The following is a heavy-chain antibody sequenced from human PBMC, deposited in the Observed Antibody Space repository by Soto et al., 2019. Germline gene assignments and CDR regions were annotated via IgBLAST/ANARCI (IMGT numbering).Heavy chain of an antibody. J-gene: IGHJ4*02. V-gene: IGHV3-66*01. D-gene: IGHD4-17*01. CDR3: ARGPNEVMTTVLTDY. CDR1: GFTVSSNY. Sequence: GGSLRLSCAASGFTVSSNYMSWVRQAPGKGLEWVSVIYSGGSTYYADSVKGRFTISRDNSKNTLYLQMNSLRAEDTAVYYCARGPNEVMTTVLTDYWGQGTLVTVSS. CDR2: IYSGGST.